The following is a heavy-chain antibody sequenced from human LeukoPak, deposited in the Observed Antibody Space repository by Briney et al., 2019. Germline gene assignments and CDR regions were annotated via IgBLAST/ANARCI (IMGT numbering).Heavy chain of an antibody. Sequence: GGSLRLSCAASGFTVSGSWIHWVRQAPGKGLLWVSLINNDGSSTTYADSVKGRFTISRDNAKNTLYLQMNSLRVDDTAMYYCARAGPNWRIDYWGQGTLVTASS. CDR1: GFTVSGSW. V-gene: IGHV3-74*01. D-gene: IGHD2-8*01. CDR2: INNDGSST. J-gene: IGHJ4*02. CDR3: ARAGPNWRIDY.